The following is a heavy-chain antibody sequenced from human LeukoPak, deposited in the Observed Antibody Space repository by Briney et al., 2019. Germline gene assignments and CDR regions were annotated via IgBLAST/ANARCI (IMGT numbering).Heavy chain of an antibody. CDR1: GYTFTSYY. Sequence: GASVKVSCKASGYTFTSYYMHWVRQAPGQGLEWMGIINPSGGSTSYAQKFQGRVTMTRDTSTSTVYMELSSLRSEDTAVYYCARDGTESYYDSSGYYGDFDYWGQGTLVTVSS. D-gene: IGHD3-22*01. J-gene: IGHJ4*02. CDR3: ARDGTESYYDSSGYYGDFDY. CDR2: INPSGGST. V-gene: IGHV1-46*01.